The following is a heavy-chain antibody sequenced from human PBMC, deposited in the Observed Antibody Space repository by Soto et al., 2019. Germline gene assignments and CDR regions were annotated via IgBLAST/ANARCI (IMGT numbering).Heavy chain of an antibody. CDR3: ARHVPTAGYYYGMDV. CDR1: GGTFSSYA. V-gene: IGHV1-69*12. J-gene: IGHJ6*02. D-gene: IGHD2-2*01. Sequence: QVQLVQSGAEVKKPGSSVKVSCKASGGTFSSYAISWVRQAPGQGLEWMGGIIPIFGTANYAQKFQGRVTITADDSTSTAYMALGSLRSADTAVYFCARHVPTAGYYYGMDVWGQGTTVTVSS. CDR2: IIPIFGTA.